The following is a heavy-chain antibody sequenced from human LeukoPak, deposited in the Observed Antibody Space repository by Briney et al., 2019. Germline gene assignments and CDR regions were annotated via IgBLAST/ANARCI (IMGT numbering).Heavy chain of an antibody. V-gene: IGHV3-53*01. D-gene: IGHD4-17*01. CDR3: ARNIHDYVLTHYYYYMDV. J-gene: IGHJ6*03. Sequence: GESLTLSCAASGLTVSGNYMSWVRKAPGKGLEWVSIIYSEGFTYYADSVKGRFTISRDSSKNTLYLQMDSLRADDTAVYYCARNIHDYVLTHYYYYMDVWGKGTTVTVSS. CDR1: GLTVSGNY. CDR2: IYSEGFT.